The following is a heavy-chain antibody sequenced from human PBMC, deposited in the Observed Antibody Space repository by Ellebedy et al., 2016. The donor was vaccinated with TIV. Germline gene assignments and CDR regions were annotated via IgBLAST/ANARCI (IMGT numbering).Heavy chain of an antibody. J-gene: IGHJ4*02. V-gene: IGHV4-61*01. CDR3: TRVKLGDRADYRLDY. CDR2: IYHTGDT. D-gene: IGHD4/OR15-4a*01. Sequence: SETLSLXXSVSGDSFSSDSYYWSWIRQSAGRGLDWIGYIYHTGDTYYNPSLKSRVTMSVDTSKNEFSLKVSSVTAADTAVYYCTRVKLGDRADYRLDYWGQGTQVTVSS. CDR1: GDSFSSDSYY.